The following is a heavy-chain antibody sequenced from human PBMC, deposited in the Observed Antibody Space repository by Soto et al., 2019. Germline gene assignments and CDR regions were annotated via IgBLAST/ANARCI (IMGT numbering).Heavy chain of an antibody. Sequence: SLRLSCAASGFTFSSYAMSWVRQAPGKGLEWVSRISGSGGSTYYADSVKGRFTISRDNSKNTLYLQVNSLRAEDTAVYYCAKNEGGSNTAFDSWSQETMVT. CDR3: AKNEGGSNTAFDS. CDR1: GFTFSSYA. J-gene: IGHJ3*02. V-gene: IGHV3-23*01. D-gene: IGHD1-26*01. CDR2: ISGSGGST.